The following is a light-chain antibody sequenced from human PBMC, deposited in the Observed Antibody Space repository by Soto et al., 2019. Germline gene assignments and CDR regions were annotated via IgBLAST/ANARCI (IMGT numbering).Light chain of an antibody. J-gene: IGKJ4*01. Sequence: EIVLTQSPATLSLSPGERATLSCRASQSVSSYLAWYQQKPGQAPRLLIYDASNRATGIPARFSGSGSGTDFTLTISSLEPGDFAVYYCQQRSKWLLTFGGGTKV. CDR1: QSVSSY. CDR2: DAS. CDR3: QQRSKWLLT. V-gene: IGKV3-11*01.